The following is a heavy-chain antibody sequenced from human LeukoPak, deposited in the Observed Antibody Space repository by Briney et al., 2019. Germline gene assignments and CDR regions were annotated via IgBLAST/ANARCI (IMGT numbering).Heavy chain of an antibody. CDR1: GYTFTNYD. J-gene: IGHJ4*02. CDR2: ISSYNGNT. CDR3: ARVKSYQLLDY. V-gene: IGHV1-18*01. Sequence: ASVKVSCKASGYTFTNYDISWVRQAPGQGLEWMGWISSYNGNTNYAQKLQGRVTMTTDTSTSTAYMELRSLRSDDTAVYYCARVKSYQLLDYWGQGTLVTVSS. D-gene: IGHD2-2*01.